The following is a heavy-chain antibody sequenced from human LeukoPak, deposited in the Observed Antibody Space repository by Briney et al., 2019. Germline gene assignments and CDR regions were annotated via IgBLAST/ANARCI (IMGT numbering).Heavy chain of an antibody. Sequence: GGSLRLSCAASGFTFSSYGMHWVRQAPGKGLEWVAVISYDGSNKYYADSVKGRFTISRDNSKNTLYLQMNSLRAEDTAVYYRAKEGYCSGGSCDPHWYFDLWGRGTLVTVSS. J-gene: IGHJ2*01. CDR3: AKEGYCSGGSCDPHWYFDL. CDR2: ISYDGSNK. CDR1: GFTFSSYG. D-gene: IGHD2-15*01. V-gene: IGHV3-30*18.